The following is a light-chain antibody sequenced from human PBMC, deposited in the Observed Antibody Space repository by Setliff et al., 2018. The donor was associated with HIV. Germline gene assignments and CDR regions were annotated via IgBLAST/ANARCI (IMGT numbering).Light chain of an antibody. J-gene: IGLJ3*02. V-gene: IGLV1-44*01. CDR3: AAWDDTLNGSWV. Sequence: VLTQPPSASGTPGQRVTISCSGSSSNIGSNTVNWYQQLPGTAPKLLIYSNNQRPSGVPDRFSGSKSGTSASLAISGLQSEDEADYYCAAWDDTLNGSWVFGGGTKVTVL. CDR2: SNN. CDR1: SSNIGSNT.